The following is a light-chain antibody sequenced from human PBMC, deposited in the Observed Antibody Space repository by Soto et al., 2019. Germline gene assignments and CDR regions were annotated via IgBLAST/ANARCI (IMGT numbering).Light chain of an antibody. V-gene: IGKV1-5*03. CDR1: QSISSW. CDR3: QQYNYYPRT. CDR2: KAS. Sequence: DIQMTQSPSTLSASVGDRVTITGRASQSISSWLAWYQQKPGKAPKLLIYKASSLESGVPSRFSGSGSGTEFTLTISSLQPDDFATYYCQQYNYYPRTFGQGTKVEIK. J-gene: IGKJ1*01.